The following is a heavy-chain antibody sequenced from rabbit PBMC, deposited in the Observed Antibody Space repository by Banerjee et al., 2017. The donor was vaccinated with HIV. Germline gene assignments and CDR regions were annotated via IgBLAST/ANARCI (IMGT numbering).Heavy chain of an antibody. V-gene: IGHV1S40*01. Sequence: QSLEESGGDLVKPGASLTLTCTASGFSFSSTYWICWVRQAPGKGLEWIACIYTGSSGRIDYASWAKGRFTISKTSATTVTLQMTSLTAADTATYFCARLYYAATYGYGYGPFNLWGQGTLVTVS. CDR2: IYTGSSGRI. J-gene: IGHJ4*01. CDR3: ARLYYAATYGYGYGPFNL. D-gene: IGHD6-1*01. CDR1: GFSFSSTYW.